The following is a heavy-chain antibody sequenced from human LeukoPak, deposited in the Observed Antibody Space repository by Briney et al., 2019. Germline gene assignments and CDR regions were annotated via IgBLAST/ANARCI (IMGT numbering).Heavy chain of an antibody. D-gene: IGHD3-9*01. V-gene: IGHV4-30-4*01. Sequence: RASETLSLTCTVSGDSISSGDYYWNWIRQPPGKGLEWIGFIYFSGSTSYNPSLKSRVIISLDTSKHQFSLKLSSVTAADTAVYYCARGETVRYFGLPAGYGMDVWGQGTTVTVSS. CDR1: GDSISSGDYY. CDR3: ARGETVRYFGLPAGYGMDV. J-gene: IGHJ6*02. CDR2: IYFSGST.